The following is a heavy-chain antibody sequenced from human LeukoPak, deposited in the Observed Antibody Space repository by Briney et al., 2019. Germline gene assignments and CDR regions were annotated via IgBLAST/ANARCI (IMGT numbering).Heavy chain of an antibody. CDR3: ARDRVVVVPAAIYYYYGMDV. V-gene: IGHV3-66*01. CDR2: IYSGGST. CDR1: GFTFSSYA. J-gene: IGHJ6*02. Sequence: PGGSLRLSCAASGFTFSSYAMSWVRQAPGKGLEWVSVIYSGGSTYYADSVKGRFTISRDNSKNTLYLQMNSLRAKDTAVYYCARDRVVVVPAAIYYYYGMDVWGQGTTVTVSS. D-gene: IGHD2-2*01.